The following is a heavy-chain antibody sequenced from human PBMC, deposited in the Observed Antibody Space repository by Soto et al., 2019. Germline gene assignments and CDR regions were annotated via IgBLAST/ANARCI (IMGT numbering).Heavy chain of an antibody. CDR1: GYTFTSYA. Sequence: ASVKVSCKAPGYTFTSYAMHWVRQAPGQRLEWMGWINAGNGNTKYSQKFQGRVTITRDTSASTAYMELSSLRSEDTAVYYCARGTCSGGSCYVGAFAIWGQGTMVTVSS. CDR2: INAGNGNT. J-gene: IGHJ3*02. D-gene: IGHD2-15*01. V-gene: IGHV1-3*01. CDR3: ARGTCSGGSCYVGAFAI.